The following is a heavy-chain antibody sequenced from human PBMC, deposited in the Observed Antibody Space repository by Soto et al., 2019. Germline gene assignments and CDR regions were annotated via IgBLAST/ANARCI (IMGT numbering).Heavy chain of an antibody. V-gene: IGHV3-30*18. CDR1: GFTFSSYG. CDR2: ISYDGSNK. CDR3: AKDSREVEMDTIPDY. Sequence: QVQLVESGGGVVQPGRSLRLSCAASGFTFSSYGMHWVRQAPGKGLEWVAVISYDGSNKYYADSVKGRFTISRDNSKNTLYLQMNSLRAEDTAVYYCAKDSREVEMDTIPDYWGQGTLVTVSS. D-gene: IGHD5-18*01. J-gene: IGHJ4*02.